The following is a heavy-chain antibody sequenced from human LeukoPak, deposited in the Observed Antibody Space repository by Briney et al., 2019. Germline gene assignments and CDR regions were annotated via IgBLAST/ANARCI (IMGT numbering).Heavy chain of an antibody. D-gene: IGHD3-22*01. Sequence: GESLQISCQGSGSIFTSYWIGWGRQLPGKGLEWMGIIYPGDSDTRYSPSFQGQVTISADKSISTAYLQWSSLKASDTAMYYCARQQDSSGYYYDAFDIWGQGTMVTVSS. J-gene: IGHJ3*02. V-gene: IGHV5-51*01. CDR3: ARQQDSSGYYYDAFDI. CDR1: GSIFTSYW. CDR2: IYPGDSDT.